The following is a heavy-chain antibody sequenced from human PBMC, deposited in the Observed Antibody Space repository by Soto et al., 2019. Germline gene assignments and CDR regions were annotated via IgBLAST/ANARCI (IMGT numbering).Heavy chain of an antibody. CDR2: IIPILGIA. CDR1: GGTFSSYT. CDR3: ARDGGHDYGDYDPAFDY. V-gene: IGHV1-69*08. Sequence: QVQLVQSGAEVKKPGSSVKVSCKASGGTFSSYTISWVRQAPGQGLEWMGRIIPILGIANYAQKFQGRVTITADKSTSTAYMERSSLRSEDTAVYYCARDGGHDYGDYDPAFDYWGQGTLVTVSS. J-gene: IGHJ4*02. D-gene: IGHD4-17*01.